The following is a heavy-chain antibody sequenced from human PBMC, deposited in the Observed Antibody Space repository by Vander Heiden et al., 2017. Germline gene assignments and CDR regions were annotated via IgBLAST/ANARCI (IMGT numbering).Heavy chain of an antibody. V-gene: IGHV3-23*01. CDR1: GFTFSSYA. CDR2: ISGSGGST. Sequence: EVQLLESGGGLVQPGGSLRLSCAASGFTFSSYAMSWVRQAPGRGLEWVSAISGSGGSTYYADSVKGRFTISRDNSKNTLYLQMNSLRAEDTAVYYCAKDAVRDSSGWYWYFQHWGQGTLVTVSS. J-gene: IGHJ1*01. CDR3: AKDAVRDSSGWYWYFQH. D-gene: IGHD6-19*01.